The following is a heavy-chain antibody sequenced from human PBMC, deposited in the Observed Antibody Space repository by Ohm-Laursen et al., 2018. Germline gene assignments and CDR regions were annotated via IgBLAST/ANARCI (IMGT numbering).Heavy chain of an antibody. D-gene: IGHD6-13*01. J-gene: IGHJ4*02. CDR3: ATSNNWYYFDY. V-gene: IGHV4-39*01. Sequence: SETLSLTCIVSGGSISSSSYYWGWIRQPPGKGLEWIGGMYYSGNTYYNPSLKSQVTIAVDTSKNQLSLKLSSVTAADTSVYYCATSNNWYYFDYWGQGTLVTVSS. CDR2: MYYSGNT. CDR1: GGSISSSSYY.